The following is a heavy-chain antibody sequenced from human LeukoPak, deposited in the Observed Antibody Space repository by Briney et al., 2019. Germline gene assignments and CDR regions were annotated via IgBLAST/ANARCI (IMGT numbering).Heavy chain of an antibody. CDR1: GYTFTGYY. CDR2: INPKSGGT. Sequence: ASVNVSCKASGYTFTGYYMHWVRQAPGQGLEWMGWINPKSGGTNYAQKFQGRVTMTRDTSISTAYMELSRLRSDDTAVYYCARLGVHSGYPVGFDYWGQGTLVTVSS. D-gene: IGHD3-22*01. V-gene: IGHV1-2*02. CDR3: ARLGVHSGYPVGFDY. J-gene: IGHJ4*02.